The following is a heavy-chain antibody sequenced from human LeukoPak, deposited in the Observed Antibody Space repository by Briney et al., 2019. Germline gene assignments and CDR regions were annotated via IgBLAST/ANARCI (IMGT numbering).Heavy chain of an antibody. D-gene: IGHD1-1*01. CDR3: ARDTTGTVYYGMDV. Sequence: ASVKVSCKTSGYSFTDYYMHWVRQAPGQGLEWMGWINPNSGGTNYAQKFQGRVTMTRDTSISTAYMELSRLRSDDTAVYYCARDTTGTVYYGMDVWGQGTTVTVSS. V-gene: IGHV1-2*02. CDR1: GYSFTDYY. J-gene: IGHJ6*02. CDR2: INPNSGGT.